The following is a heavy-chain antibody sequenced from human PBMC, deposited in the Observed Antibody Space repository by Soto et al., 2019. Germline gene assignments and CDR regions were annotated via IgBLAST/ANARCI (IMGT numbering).Heavy chain of an antibody. V-gene: IGHV3-30-3*01. J-gene: IGHJ5*02. CDR2: ISDDGSNK. CDR1: GFTFSSYA. Sequence: QVQLVESGGGVVQPGRSLRLSCAASGFTFSSYAMHWVRQAPGKGLEWVAVISDDGSNKYYADSVKGRFTISRDNSKNTLYLQMNSLRAEDTAVYYCASGIVGATGWFDPWGQGTLVTVSS. D-gene: IGHD1-26*01. CDR3: ASGIVGATGWFDP.